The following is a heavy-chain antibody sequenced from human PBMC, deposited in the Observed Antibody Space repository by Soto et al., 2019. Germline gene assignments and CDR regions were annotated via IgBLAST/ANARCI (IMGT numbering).Heavy chain of an antibody. CDR3: AKLFYYGSGSSDY. J-gene: IGHJ4*02. CDR1: GFTFSTYG. CDR2: ISSDGGDK. D-gene: IGHD3-10*01. Sequence: QVQLVESGGGVVQPGRSLRLSCAASGFTFSTYGMHWVLQAPGKGLEWVAVISSDGGDKYYADSVKGRFTISRDNSKNTLYLQMNSLRTEDTAVYYCAKLFYYGSGSSDYWGQGTLVTVSS. V-gene: IGHV3-30*18.